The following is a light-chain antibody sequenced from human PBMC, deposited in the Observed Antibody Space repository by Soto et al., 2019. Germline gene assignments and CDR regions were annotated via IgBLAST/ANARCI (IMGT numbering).Light chain of an antibody. J-gene: IGKJ2*01. CDR2: GAS. V-gene: IGKV3-15*01. CDR3: QHYNNCPPS. Sequence: EIVMTQSPATLSVSPGERATLSCRASQSVSSNLAWYQQKPGQAPRLLIYGASTRSTGIPARFSGSGSVTEFTLTISSLQSEDVAVYYCQHYNNCPPSFGQGTKLEIK. CDR1: QSVSSN.